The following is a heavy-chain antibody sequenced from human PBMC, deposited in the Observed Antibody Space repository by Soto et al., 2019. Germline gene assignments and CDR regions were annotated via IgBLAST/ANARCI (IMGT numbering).Heavy chain of an antibody. V-gene: IGHV1-18*04. CDR2: ISAHNGDT. D-gene: IGHD3-22*01. J-gene: IGHJ4*02. Sequence: QVQLVQSGAEVKKPGASVKVSCKASGYSFATYGFSWVRQAPGQGLECVGWISAHNGDTHYSQKFQGRVTLITDTSTNTGYMELRSLTSDDTAVYFCATEPIYYNDGSGYYPLGHWGQGTLVTVSS. CDR1: GYSFATYG. CDR3: ATEPIYYNDGSGYYPLGH.